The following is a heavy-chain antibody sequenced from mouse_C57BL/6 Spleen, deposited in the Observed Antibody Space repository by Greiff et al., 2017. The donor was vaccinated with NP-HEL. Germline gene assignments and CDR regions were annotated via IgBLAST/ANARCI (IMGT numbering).Heavy chain of an antibody. CDR2: ISYDGSN. V-gene: IGHV3-6*01. CDR3: ARDQAMDY. CDR1: GYSITSGYY. J-gene: IGHJ4*01. Sequence: DVKLQESGPGLVKPSQSLSLTCSVTGYSITSGYYWNWIRQFPGNKLEWMGYISYDGSNNYNPSLKNRISITLDTSTNQFFLKLNSVTTEDTATYYCARDQAMDYWGQGASVTVSS.